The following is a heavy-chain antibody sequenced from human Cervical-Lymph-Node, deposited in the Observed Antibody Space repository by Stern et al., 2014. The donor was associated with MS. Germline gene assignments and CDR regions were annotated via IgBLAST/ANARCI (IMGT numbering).Heavy chain of an antibody. D-gene: IGHD3-3*01. Sequence: VQLVESGAEVKKPGASVKVSCTVSGSTLTELSMHWVRQAPGKGLEWMGGFDPEDGATSYAQKFQGRVTMAEDTSNDTAYMELRSLKPEDTALCAWATDREDFRSGFSAPPKDYGLDVWGQGTTVTVSS. J-gene: IGHJ6*02. V-gene: IGHV1-24*01. CDR1: GSTLTELS. CDR2: FDPEDGAT. CDR3: ATDREDFRSGFSAPPKDYGLDV.